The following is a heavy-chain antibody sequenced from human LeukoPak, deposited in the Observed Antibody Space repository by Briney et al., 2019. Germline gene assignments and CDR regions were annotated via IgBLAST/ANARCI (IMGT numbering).Heavy chain of an antibody. V-gene: IGHV3-53*01. CDR3: AKETYSYGLGYFDY. Sequence: PGGSLRLSCAASGFTVSSNYMSWVRQAPGKELEWVSVIYSGGSTYYADSVKGRFTIPRDNSKNTLYLQMNSLRAEDTAVYYCAKETYSYGLGYFDYWGQGTLLTVPS. CDR1: GFTVSSNY. CDR2: IYSGGST. D-gene: IGHD5-18*01. J-gene: IGHJ4*02.